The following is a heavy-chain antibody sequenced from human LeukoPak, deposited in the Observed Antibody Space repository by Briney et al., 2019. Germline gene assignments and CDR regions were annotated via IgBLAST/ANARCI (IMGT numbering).Heavy chain of an antibody. J-gene: IGHJ6*03. Sequence: SETLSLTCTVSGGSISSGGYYWSWIRQHPGKGLEWIGYIYYSGSTYYNPSLKSRVTISVDTSKSQFSLKLSSVTAADTAVYYCARTPTTLTTGYYMDVWGKGTTVTVSS. D-gene: IGHD4-17*01. CDR2: IYYSGST. CDR3: ARTPTTLTTGYYMDV. V-gene: IGHV4-31*03. CDR1: GGSISSGGYY.